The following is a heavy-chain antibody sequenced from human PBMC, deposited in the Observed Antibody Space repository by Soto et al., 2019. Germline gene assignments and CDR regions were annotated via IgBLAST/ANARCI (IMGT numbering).Heavy chain of an antibody. CDR3: AKVEGLQVWSFFDF. Sequence: PGGSLRLSCAASGFTFSSFAMSWVRQAPGKGLEWVSSISGSGGITYYADSVQGRFTISRDNTKNTLYLQMHSLRADDTAVYYCAKVEGLQVWSFFDFWGQGTLVTVSS. J-gene: IGHJ4*02. CDR2: ISGSGGIT. CDR1: GFTFSSFA. D-gene: IGHD5-18*01. V-gene: IGHV3-23*01.